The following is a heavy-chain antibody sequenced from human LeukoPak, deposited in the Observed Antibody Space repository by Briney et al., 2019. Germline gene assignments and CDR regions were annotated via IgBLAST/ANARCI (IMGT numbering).Heavy chain of an antibody. Sequence: GGSLRLSCAASGFSFSTHAMSWVRQAPGKGLEWVSTIYYSGGNTYSADSVKGRFTISRDNAKNMLYLQMNSLRAEDTAIYYCAKDQGQAVVPRRFDYWGQGTMVTVSS. J-gene: IGHJ4*02. V-gene: IGHV3-23*01. CDR3: AKDQGQAVVPRRFDY. D-gene: IGHD4-23*01. CDR1: GFSFSTHA. CDR2: IYYSGGNT.